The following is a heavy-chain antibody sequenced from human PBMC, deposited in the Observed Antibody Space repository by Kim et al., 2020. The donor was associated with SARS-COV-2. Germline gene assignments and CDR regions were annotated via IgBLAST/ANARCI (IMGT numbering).Heavy chain of an antibody. D-gene: IGHD3-3*01. CDR3: ARKEWLFHAFDI. CDR1: GYTFTGYY. Sequence: ASVKVSCKASGYTFTGYYMHWVRQAPGQGLEWMGRINPNSGGTNYAQKFQGRVTMTRDTSISTAYMELSRLRSDDTAVYYCARKEWLFHAFDIWGQGTMVTVSS. J-gene: IGHJ3*02. V-gene: IGHV1-2*06. CDR2: INPNSGGT.